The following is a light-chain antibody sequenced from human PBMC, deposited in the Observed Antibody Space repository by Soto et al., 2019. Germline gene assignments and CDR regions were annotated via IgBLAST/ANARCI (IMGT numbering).Light chain of an antibody. J-gene: IGKJ2*01. V-gene: IGKV1-9*01. CDR3: QQLNSYPPP. CDR2: AAS. CDR1: QGISSY. Sequence: DIQLTQSPSFLSASVGDRVTITCRASQGISSYLAWYQQKPGKAPKLLIYAASTLQSGVPSRFSGSGSGTEFTLPISSLQPEDFATYYCQQLNSYPPPFCQGTKLEIK.